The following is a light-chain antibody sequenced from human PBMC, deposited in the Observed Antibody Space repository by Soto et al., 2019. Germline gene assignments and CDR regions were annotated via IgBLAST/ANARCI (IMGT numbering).Light chain of an antibody. J-gene: IGKJ5*01. Sequence: DIQMTQSPSSLSASVGDRVTITCRASQSISGYLNWYQQKPGKAPKLLIYAASSLQSGVPSRFSGSGSGTDFTLTISSLQPEDFATYYSHQSYSPPGITSGQGTRLEIK. CDR2: AAS. CDR3: HQSYSPPGIT. CDR1: QSISGY. V-gene: IGKV1-39*01.